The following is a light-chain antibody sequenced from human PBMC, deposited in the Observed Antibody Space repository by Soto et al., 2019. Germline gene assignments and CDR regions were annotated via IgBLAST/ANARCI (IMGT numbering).Light chain of an antibody. CDR3: MQGTHWPPT. CDR2: RAS. J-gene: IGKJ1*01. Sequence: DVVMTQSPLSLPVTLGQPASISCRSSPSIVFSDGNAYLNWFHQRPGQTPRRLIYRASNRDSGVPDRFSGSGSGIDLRRESSRVEAEYVGVYYCMQGTHWPPTFGRGTKVEIK. CDR1: PSIVFSDGNAY. V-gene: IGKV2-30*01.